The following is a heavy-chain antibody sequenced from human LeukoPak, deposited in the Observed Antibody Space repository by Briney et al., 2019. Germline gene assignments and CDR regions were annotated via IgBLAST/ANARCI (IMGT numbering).Heavy chain of an antibody. CDR3: AILPGYSSSSVDY. CDR2: INPNSGGT. Sequence: ASVKVSCKASGYTFTGYYMHWVRQAPGQGLEWMGWINPNSGGTNYAQKFQGRVTMTRDTPISTAYMELSRLRSDDTAVYYCAILPGYSSSSVDYWGQGTLVTVSS. CDR1: GYTFTGYY. J-gene: IGHJ4*02. V-gene: IGHV1-2*02. D-gene: IGHD6-13*01.